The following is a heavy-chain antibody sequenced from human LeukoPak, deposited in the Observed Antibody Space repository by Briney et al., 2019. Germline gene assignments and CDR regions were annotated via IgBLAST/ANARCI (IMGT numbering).Heavy chain of an antibody. CDR1: GFTFSSYA. D-gene: IGHD4-23*01. CDR3: ARGAHKRDDYGGFFDY. J-gene: IGHJ4*02. V-gene: IGHV3-30*04. Sequence: GGSLRLSCEVSGFTFSSYAMHWVRQAPGKGLEWVAVISSDGSKEDYADSVKGRFTISRDNSKNTLYLQMNSLRAEDTAVYYCARGAHKRDDYGGFFDYWGQGTLVTVSS. CDR2: ISSDGSKE.